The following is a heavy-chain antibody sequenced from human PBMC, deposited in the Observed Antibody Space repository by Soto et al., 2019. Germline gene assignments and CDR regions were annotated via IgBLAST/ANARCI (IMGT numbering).Heavy chain of an antibody. D-gene: IGHD1-26*01. Sequence: QLGGSLRLSCAASGFTFSSYAMHWVRQAPGKGLEWVAVISYDGSNKYYADSVKGRFTISRDNSKNTLYLQMNSLRAEDTAVYYCARDLLVGAMPDAFDIWGQGTMVTVSS. V-gene: IGHV3-30-3*01. CDR3: ARDLLVGAMPDAFDI. J-gene: IGHJ3*02. CDR2: ISYDGSNK. CDR1: GFTFSSYA.